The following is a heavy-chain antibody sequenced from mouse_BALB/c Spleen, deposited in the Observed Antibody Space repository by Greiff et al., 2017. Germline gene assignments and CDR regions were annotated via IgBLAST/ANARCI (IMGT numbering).Heavy chain of an antibody. Sequence: QVQPQQPGAELVKPGASVKLSCKASGYTFTSYWMHWVKQRPGQGLEWIGEINPSNGRTNYNEKFKSKATLTVDKSSSTAYMQLSSLTSEDSAVYYCGGGKRDYWGQGTTLTVSS. V-gene: IGHV1S81*02. D-gene: IGHD2-1*01. CDR3: GGGKRDY. J-gene: IGHJ2*01. CDR1: GYTFTSYW. CDR2: INPSNGRT.